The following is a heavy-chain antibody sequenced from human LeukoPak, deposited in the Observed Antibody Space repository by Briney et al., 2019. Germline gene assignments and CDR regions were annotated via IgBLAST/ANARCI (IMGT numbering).Heavy chain of an antibody. CDR1: GFTFSSYW. CDR3: GTSRTFDY. J-gene: IGHJ4*02. Sequence: GGSLRLFCVASGFTFSSYWMSWVRQSPGKGLEWVAKIKQDGSEENYVDSVKGRFAISRDNAQNSLYLQMNSLRVEDTAVYYCGTSRTFDYWGQGTLVTVSS. V-gene: IGHV3-7*01. D-gene: IGHD1-7*01. CDR2: IKQDGSEE.